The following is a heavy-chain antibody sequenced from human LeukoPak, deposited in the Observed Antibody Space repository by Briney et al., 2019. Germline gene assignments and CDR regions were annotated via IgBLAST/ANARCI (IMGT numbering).Heavy chain of an antibody. J-gene: IGHJ4*02. CDR1: GGSISSNSYY. CDR2: IYYSGST. D-gene: IGHD2-15*01. V-gene: IGHV4-39*02. CDR3: ARDHLTYCSGGSCYNFDY. Sequence: PSETLSLTCAVSGGSISSNSYYWGWIRQPPGKGLEWIGSIYYSGSTYYNPSLKSRVTISVDTSKNQFSLKLSSVTAADTAVYYCARDHLTYCSGGSCYNFDYWGQGTLVTVSS.